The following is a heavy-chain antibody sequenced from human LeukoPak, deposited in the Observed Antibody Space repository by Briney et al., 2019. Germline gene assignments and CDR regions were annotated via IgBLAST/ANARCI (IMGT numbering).Heavy chain of an antibody. J-gene: IGHJ6*02. V-gene: IGHV3-30*04. Sequence: GGSLRLSCAASGFTFSSYAMHWVRQAPGKGLEWVAVISYDGSNKYYADPVKGRFTISRDNSKNTLYLQMNSLRAEDTAVYYCARDLSPVNYGMDVWGQGTTVTVSS. CDR3: ARDLSPVNYGMDV. D-gene: IGHD2/OR15-2a*01. CDR1: GFTFSSYA. CDR2: ISYDGSNK.